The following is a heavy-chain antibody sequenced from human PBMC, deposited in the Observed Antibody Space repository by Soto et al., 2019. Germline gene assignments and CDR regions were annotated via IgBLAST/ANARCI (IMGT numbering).Heavy chain of an antibody. V-gene: IGHV3-21*01. CDR3: ARDQPGYSYGYGLGD. D-gene: IGHD5-18*01. Sequence: EVQLVESGGGLVKPGGSLRLSCAASGFTFSSYSMNWVRQAPGKGLEWVSSISSSSSYIYYADSVKGRFTNSRDNANNPLYLQMNSLRAEDTAVYYCARDQPGYSYGYGLGDWGQGTLVTVSS. CDR2: ISSSSSYI. CDR1: GFTFSSYS. J-gene: IGHJ4*02.